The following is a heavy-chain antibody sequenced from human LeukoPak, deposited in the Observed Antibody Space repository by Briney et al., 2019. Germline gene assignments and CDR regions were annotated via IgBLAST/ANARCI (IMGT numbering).Heavy chain of an antibody. CDR2: ISYDGSNK. CDR1: GFTFNSYA. D-gene: IGHD6-13*01. Sequence: GGSLRLSCAASGFTFNSYAMHWVRQAPGKGLEWVAVISYDGSNKYYADSVKGRFTISRDNSKNTLYLQMNSLRAEDTAVYYCARDHQQLVTGNGMDVWGQGTTVTVSS. J-gene: IGHJ6*02. V-gene: IGHV3-30*04. CDR3: ARDHQQLVTGNGMDV.